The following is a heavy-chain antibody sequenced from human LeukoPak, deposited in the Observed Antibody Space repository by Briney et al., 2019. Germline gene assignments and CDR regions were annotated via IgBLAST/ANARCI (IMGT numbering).Heavy chain of an antibody. Sequence: GGSLRLSCAASGFTFDDYAMHWVRHFPGKGLEWVSLVSGDGTRTYYADSAKGRFTISRDNSKNSLYLQMNSLRTEDTALYYCAKAKWGIYFHFGMDVWGQGTTVTVSS. CDR1: GFTFDDYA. CDR3: AKAKWGIYFHFGMDV. V-gene: IGHV3-43*02. J-gene: IGHJ6*02. CDR2: VSGDGTRT. D-gene: IGHD2/OR15-2a*01.